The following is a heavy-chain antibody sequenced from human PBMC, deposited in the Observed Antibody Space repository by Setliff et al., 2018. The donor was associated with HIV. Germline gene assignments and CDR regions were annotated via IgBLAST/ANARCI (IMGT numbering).Heavy chain of an antibody. D-gene: IGHD2-21*02. V-gene: IGHV1-3*01. CDR3: ARTYCGGDCYTRYYNMDV. CDR1: GYTFTNYA. CDR2: INAGNGDT. Sequence: GASVKVSCKASGYTFTNYAMHWVRQAPGQRLEWMGWINAGNGDTKYSQKFQGRVTITRDTSANTAYMEVSSLRSEDTAVYYCARTYCGGDCYTRYYNMDVWGQGTTVTVSS. J-gene: IGHJ6*02.